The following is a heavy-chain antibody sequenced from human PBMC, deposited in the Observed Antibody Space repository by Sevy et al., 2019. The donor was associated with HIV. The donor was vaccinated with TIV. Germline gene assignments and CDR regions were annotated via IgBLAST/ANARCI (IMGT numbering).Heavy chain of an antibody. CDR3: EGENAWGRGYS. J-gene: IGHJ4*02. D-gene: IGHD1-26*01. V-gene: IGHV4-59*12. CDR1: GGSISSVY. CDR2: INYNGHI. Sequence: SETLSLTCTVSGGSISSVYWNWIRQPPGKGLEWIANINYNGHINYNPSLKSRVTLSLDKSKNQFSLRLSSVTAADTAIYYCEGENAWGRGYSWGQGTLVTVSS.